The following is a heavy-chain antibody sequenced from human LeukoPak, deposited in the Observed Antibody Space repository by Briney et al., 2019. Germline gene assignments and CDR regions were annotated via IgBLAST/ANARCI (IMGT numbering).Heavy chain of an antibody. CDR2: INHGGHT. D-gene: IGHD1-1*01. J-gene: IGHJ4*02. V-gene: IGHV4-34*01. Sequence: PSETLSLTCDVYGWTLSSYYWCWIRQPPGKRLEWIGEINHGGHTNYNPSLKSRVAMSVDTSKNQFSLNLGSVTAADTAVYYCSRGNWRRDAGYWGQGTLVTVSS. CDR1: GWTLSSYY. CDR3: SRGNWRRDAGY.